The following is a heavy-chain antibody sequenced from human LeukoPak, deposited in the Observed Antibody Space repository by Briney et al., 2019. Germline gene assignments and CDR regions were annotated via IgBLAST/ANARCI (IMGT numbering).Heavy chain of an antibody. D-gene: IGHD6-6*01. Sequence: GGSLRLSCAASGFTLSNYWIHWVRQAPGKGLVWVSRISRDGSITNYADSVKGRFTISRDNAKNTLYLQMNSLRVEDTAVYYCARVISSSSLGVDYWGQGTLVTVSS. CDR1: GFTLSNYW. CDR3: ARVISSSSLGVDY. J-gene: IGHJ4*02. V-gene: IGHV3-74*01. CDR2: ISRDGSIT.